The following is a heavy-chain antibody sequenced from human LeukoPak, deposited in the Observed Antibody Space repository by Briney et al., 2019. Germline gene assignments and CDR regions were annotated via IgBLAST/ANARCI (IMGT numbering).Heavy chain of an antibody. CDR1: GYTFTDYY. CDR2: VDPEDGET. J-gene: IGHJ3*02. D-gene: IGHD6-19*01. CDR3: ATEGLIAVAGTVAFDI. Sequence: ASVKVSCKVSGYTFTDYYMHWVQQAPGKGLESMGLVDPEDGETIYAEKFQGRVTITADTSTDTAYMELSSLRSEDTAVYYCATEGLIAVAGTVAFDIWGQGTMVTVSS. V-gene: IGHV1-69-2*01.